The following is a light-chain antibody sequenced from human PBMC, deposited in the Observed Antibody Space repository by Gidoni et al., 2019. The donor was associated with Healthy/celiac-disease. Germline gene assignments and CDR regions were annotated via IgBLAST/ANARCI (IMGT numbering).Light chain of an antibody. CDR1: QSISSY. CDR3: QQSYSTPLT. J-gene: IGKJ4*01. V-gene: IGKV1-39*01. Sequence: PSSLSASVGDRVTITCRASQSISSYLNWYQQKPGKAPKLLIYAASSLQSGVPSRFSGSGSGTDFTLTISSLQPDDFATYYCQQSYSTPLTFGGGTKVEIK. CDR2: AAS.